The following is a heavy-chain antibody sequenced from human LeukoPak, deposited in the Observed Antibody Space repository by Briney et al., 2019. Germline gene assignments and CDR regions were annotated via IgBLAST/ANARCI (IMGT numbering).Heavy chain of an antibody. CDR1: GGSISSGGYA. V-gene: IGHV4-30-2*01. D-gene: IGHD3-16*01. CDR2: IYHSRST. CDR3: ARGVAPIYDYVWGSPPNWFDP. J-gene: IGHJ5*02. Sequence: SQTLSLTCAVSGGSISSGGYARSWIRQPPGKGLEWIGYIYHSRSTYYNPSLKSRVTISVDRSKNQFSLKLSSVTAADTAVYYCARGVAPIYDYVWGSPPNWFDPWGQGTLVTVSS.